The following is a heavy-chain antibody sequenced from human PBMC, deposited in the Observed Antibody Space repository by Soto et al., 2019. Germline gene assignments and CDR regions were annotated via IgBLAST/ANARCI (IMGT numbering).Heavy chain of an antibody. V-gene: IGHV4-31*03. D-gene: IGHD3-10*01. CDR3: ARVLPLLWFGEIDY. J-gene: IGHJ4*02. CDR1: GGSISSGGYY. CDR2: IYYSGST. Sequence: SETLSLTCTVSGGSISSGGYYWSWIRRHPGKGLEWIGYIYYSGSTYYNPSLKSRVTISVDTSKNQFSLKLSSVTAADTAVYYCARVLPLLWFGEIDYWGQGTLVTVSS.